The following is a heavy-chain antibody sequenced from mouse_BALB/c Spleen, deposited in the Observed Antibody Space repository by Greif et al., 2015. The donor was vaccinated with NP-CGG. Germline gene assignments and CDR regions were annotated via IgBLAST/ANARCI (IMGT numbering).Heavy chain of an antibody. CDR3: TRSGLRQKYFDY. CDR2: INPSNDGT. J-gene: IGHJ2*01. V-gene: IGHV1S81*02. D-gene: IGHD2-2*01. CDR1: GYIFTSYY. Sequence: LVESGAELVKPGASVKLSCKASGYIFTSYYMYWVRQRPGQGLEWIGEINPSNDGTNFNEKFKSKATLTVDKSSSTAYMQLSSLTSEDSAVYYCTRSGLRQKYFDYWGQGTTLTVSS.